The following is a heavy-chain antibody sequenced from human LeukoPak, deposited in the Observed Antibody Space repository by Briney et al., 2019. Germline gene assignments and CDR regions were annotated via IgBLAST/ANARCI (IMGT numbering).Heavy chain of an antibody. CDR3: ARDGRGYSYGYSDYYMDV. V-gene: IGHV3-30*02. Sequence: QPGGSLRLSCAASGFTFSSYGMHWVRQAPGKGLEWVAFIRYDGSNKYYADSVKGRFTISRDNSKNTLYLQMNSLRAEDTAVYYCARDGRGYSYGYSDYYMDVWGKGTTVTVSS. J-gene: IGHJ6*03. CDR1: GFTFSSYG. D-gene: IGHD5-18*01. CDR2: IRYDGSNK.